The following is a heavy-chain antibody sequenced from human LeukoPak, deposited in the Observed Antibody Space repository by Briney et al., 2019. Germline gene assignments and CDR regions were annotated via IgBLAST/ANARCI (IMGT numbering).Heavy chain of an antibody. V-gene: IGHV3-23*01. CDR1: GFTFSNYA. CDR2: ISGSGGST. J-gene: IGHJ4*02. D-gene: IGHD3-3*01. CDR3: AKANNFWSGYYVLDY. Sequence: GGSLRLSCTASGFTFSNYAMTWVRQAPGKGLEWVSAISGSGGSTYYADSVKGRFTISRDNSKNTLYLQMNSLRAEDTAVYYCAKANNFWSGYYVLDYWGQGTLVTVSS.